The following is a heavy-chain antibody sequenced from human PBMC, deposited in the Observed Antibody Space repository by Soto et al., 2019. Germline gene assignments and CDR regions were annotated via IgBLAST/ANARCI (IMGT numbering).Heavy chain of an antibody. D-gene: IGHD6-19*01. Sequence: VQLVESGGGVVQPGRSLRLSCAASGFTFSDYAMHWVRQAPDKGLEWVAVVSHDGRNTHYADSVKGRFTISRDSSKSTVSLEMTSLRAEDTAVYYCAKGGRQWLVTSDFNYWGQGALVAVSS. J-gene: IGHJ4*02. CDR3: AKGGRQWLVTSDFNY. CDR1: GFTFSDYA. CDR2: VSHDGRNT. V-gene: IGHV3-30*18.